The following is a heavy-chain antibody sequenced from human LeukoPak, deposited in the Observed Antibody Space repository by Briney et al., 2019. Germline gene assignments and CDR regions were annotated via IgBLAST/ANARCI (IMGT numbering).Heavy chain of an antibody. CDR1: GYTFTSYG. V-gene: IGHV1-46*01. CDR2: ISPSGGST. D-gene: IGHD3-10*01. J-gene: IGHJ6*03. CDR3: AGRMVRGVIGDYYYYYMDV. Sequence: ASVKVSCKASGYTFTSYGISWVRRAPGQGPEWMGVISPSGGSTTYAQKFQGRVTLTRDMSTSKAYMELSSLRSEDTAVYYCAGRMVRGVIGDYYYYYMDVWGKGTTVTVSS.